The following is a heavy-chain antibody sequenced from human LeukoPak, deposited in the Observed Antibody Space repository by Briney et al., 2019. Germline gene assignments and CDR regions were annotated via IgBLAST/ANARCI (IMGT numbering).Heavy chain of an antibody. D-gene: IGHD3-22*01. Sequence: PGGSLRLSCAASGFTFSSYWMSWVRQAPGKGLEWVANIKQDGSEKYYVDSVKGRFTISRDNAKNSPYLQMNSLRTEDTAVYYCARSDSSGYYFDYWGQGTLVTVSS. J-gene: IGHJ4*02. CDR2: IKQDGSEK. CDR3: ARSDSSGYYFDY. V-gene: IGHV3-7*04. CDR1: GFTFSSYW.